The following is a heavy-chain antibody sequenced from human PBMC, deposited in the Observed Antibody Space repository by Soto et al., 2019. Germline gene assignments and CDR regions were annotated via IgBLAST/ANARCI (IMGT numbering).Heavy chain of an antibody. CDR2: IRSQPNGHAT. D-gene: IGHD2-8*02. Sequence: EVQMVESGGGFVRPGGSLTLSCRTSGFTFSESAMNWVRQASGKGLEWVGQIRSQPNGHATEYAASVKGRFTISRDDSRNTAYLQMDSFKTEYTAVYFCNRYWRQAADYWGHGSLVTVSS. CDR1: GFTFSESA. CDR3: NRYWRQAADY. V-gene: IGHV3-73*02. J-gene: IGHJ4*03.